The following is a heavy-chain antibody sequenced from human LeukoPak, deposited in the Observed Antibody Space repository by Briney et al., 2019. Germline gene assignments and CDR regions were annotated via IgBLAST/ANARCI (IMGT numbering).Heavy chain of an antibody. D-gene: IGHD3-22*01. V-gene: IGHV4-59*01. CDR3: ARDLGYYDSSGYFGTDAFDI. J-gene: IGHJ3*02. CDR2: IYYSGST. Sequence: PSETLSLTCTVSGGSISSYYWSWIRQPPGKGLEWIGYIYYSGSTNYNPSLKSRVTISVDTSQNQFSLKLSSVTAADTAVYYCARDLGYYDSSGYFGTDAFDIWGQGTMVTVSS. CDR1: GGSISSYY.